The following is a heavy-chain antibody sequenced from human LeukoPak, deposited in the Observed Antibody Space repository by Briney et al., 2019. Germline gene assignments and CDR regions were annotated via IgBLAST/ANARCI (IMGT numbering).Heavy chain of an antibody. CDR3: ASEVKPGRFDY. D-gene: IGHD4-23*01. J-gene: IGHJ4*02. V-gene: IGHV4-30-2*01. CDR1: GGSISSGGYY. Sequence: PSETLSLTCTVSGGSISSGGYYWRWIRQPPGKGLEWIGYIYHSGSTYYNPSLKSRVTISVDRSKNQFSLKLSSVTAADTAVYYCASEVKPGRFDYWGQGTLVTVSS. CDR2: IYHSGST.